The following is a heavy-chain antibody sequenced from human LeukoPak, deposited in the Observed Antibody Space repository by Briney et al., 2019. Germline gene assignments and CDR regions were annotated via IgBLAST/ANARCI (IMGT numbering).Heavy chain of an antibody. D-gene: IGHD2-15*01. V-gene: IGHV3-23*01. CDR2: ISNSGGST. CDR3: AKDDPPYCSGGSCYSY. CDR1: GFTFSSYV. Sequence: GGSLRLSCAASGFTFSSYVMSWVRQAPGKGLEWVSSISNSGGSTYHADSVKGRFTISRDNSKNTLYLQMNSLRAEDTAVYYCAKDDPPYCSGGSCYSYWGQGTLVTVSS. J-gene: IGHJ4*02.